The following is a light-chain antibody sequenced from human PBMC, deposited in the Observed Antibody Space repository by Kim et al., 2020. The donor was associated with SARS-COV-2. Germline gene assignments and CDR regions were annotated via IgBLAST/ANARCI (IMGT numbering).Light chain of an antibody. CDR3: KSWGV. CDR1: SGHSSNA. J-gene: IGLJ3*02. V-gene: IGLV4-69*01. Sequence: QLVLTQSPTASASLGASVKLTCTLNSGHSSNAIAWHQQQPEKGPRYLMKVNNDGSHSKGDGIPDRFSGSSSGAERYLTISSLQSVDEADYYCKSWGVFGGGTQLTVL. CDR2: VNNDGSH.